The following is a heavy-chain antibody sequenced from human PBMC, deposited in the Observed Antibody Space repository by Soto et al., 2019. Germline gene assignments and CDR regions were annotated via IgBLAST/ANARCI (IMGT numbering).Heavy chain of an antibody. CDR3: ATGDYYDSSGYYYPPGDY. J-gene: IGHJ4*02. D-gene: IGHD3-22*01. V-gene: IGHV1-69*13. Sequence: GASVKVSCKASGGTFSSYAISWVRQAPGQGLEWMGWIIPIYGTANYAQKFQGRVTITADASTSTAYMELRSLRSDDTAVYYCATGDYYDSSGYYYPPGDYWGQGTLVTVSS. CDR2: IIPIYGTA. CDR1: GGTFSSYA.